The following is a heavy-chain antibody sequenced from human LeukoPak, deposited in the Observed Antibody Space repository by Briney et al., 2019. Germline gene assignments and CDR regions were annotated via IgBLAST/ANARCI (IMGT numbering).Heavy chain of an antibody. D-gene: IGHD1-26*01. J-gene: IGHJ4*02. V-gene: IGHV1-18*04. CDR1: GYTFTNYS. Sequence: GASVKVSCKASGYTFTNYSINWVRQAPGQGLEWMGWISAYNGNTIYAQKVQGRVTMTIDTSTTTGYMELRSLRSDDTAVYYCARLVDDDSGTYWFYFDSCGQPTLVTASS. CDR3: ARLVDDDSGTYWFYFDS. CDR2: ISAYNGNT.